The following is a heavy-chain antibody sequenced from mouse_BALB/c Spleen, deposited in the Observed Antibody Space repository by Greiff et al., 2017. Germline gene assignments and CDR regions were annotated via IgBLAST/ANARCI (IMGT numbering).Heavy chain of an antibody. Sequence: DVKLVESGPSLVKPSQTLSLTCSVTGDSITSGYWNWIRKFPGNKLEYMGYISYSGSTYYNPSLKSRISITRDTSKNQYYLQLNSVTTEDTATYYCARSPYDYDGPGYYAMDYWGQGTSVTVSS. J-gene: IGHJ4*01. CDR1: GDSITSGY. CDR3: ARSPYDYDGPGYYAMDY. D-gene: IGHD2-4*01. CDR2: ISYSGST. V-gene: IGHV3-8*02.